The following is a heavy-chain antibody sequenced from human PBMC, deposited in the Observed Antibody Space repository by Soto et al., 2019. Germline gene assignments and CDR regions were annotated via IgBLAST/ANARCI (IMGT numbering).Heavy chain of an antibody. J-gene: IGHJ6*02. D-gene: IGHD3-22*01. Sequence: GASVKVSCKASGGTFSSYAISWVRQAPGQGLEWMGGIIPIFGTANYAQKFQGRVTITADESTSTAYMELSSLRSEDTAVYYCARKFSDYYDSSGNGYYYYGMDVWGQGTTVTVSS. CDR1: GGTFSSYA. CDR3: ARKFSDYYDSSGNGYYYYGMDV. V-gene: IGHV1-69*13. CDR2: IIPIFGTA.